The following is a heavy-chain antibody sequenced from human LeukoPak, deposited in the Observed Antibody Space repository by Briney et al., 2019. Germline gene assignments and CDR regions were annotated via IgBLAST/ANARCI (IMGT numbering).Heavy chain of an antibody. Sequence: SETLSLTCTVSGGSISSSSYYWSWIRQPPGKGLEWIGRIYYSGNTYYSPSLKSRVTISVDTSQNQFSLKLNSVTAADTAVYYCARLSIAARLFDYWGQGTLVTVSS. J-gene: IGHJ4*02. V-gene: IGHV4-39*01. CDR2: IYYSGNT. CDR3: ARLSIAARLFDY. D-gene: IGHD6-6*01. CDR1: GGSISSSSYY.